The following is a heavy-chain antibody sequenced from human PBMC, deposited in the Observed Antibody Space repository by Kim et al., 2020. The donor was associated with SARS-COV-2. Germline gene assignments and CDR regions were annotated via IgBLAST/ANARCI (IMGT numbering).Heavy chain of an antibody. CDR2: INTNTGNP. CDR3: ARKTGTPIYYYYGMDV. V-gene: IGHV7-4-1*02. J-gene: IGHJ6*02. Sequence: ASVKVSCKASGYTFTSYAMNWVRQAPGQGLEWMGWINTNTGNPTYAQGFTGRFVFSLDTSVSTAYLQISSLKAEDTAVYYCARKTGTPIYYYYGMDVWGQGTTVTVSS. D-gene: IGHD1-1*01. CDR1: GYTFTSYA.